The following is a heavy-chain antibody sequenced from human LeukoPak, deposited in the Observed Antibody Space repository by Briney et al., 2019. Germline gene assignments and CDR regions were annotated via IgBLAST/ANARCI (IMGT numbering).Heavy chain of an antibody. J-gene: IGHJ3*02. V-gene: IGHV4-30-2*02. Sequence: SETLSLTCAVSDGSISSGGYSWSWIRQPPGKGLEWIGYIYHSGSTYYNPSLKSRVTISVDASKNQFSLKLSSVTAADTAVYYCATAGDTYYYDSSGYYPDAFDIWGQGTMVTVSS. D-gene: IGHD3-22*01. CDR2: IYHSGST. CDR3: ATAGDTYYYDSSGYYPDAFDI. CDR1: DGSISSGGYS.